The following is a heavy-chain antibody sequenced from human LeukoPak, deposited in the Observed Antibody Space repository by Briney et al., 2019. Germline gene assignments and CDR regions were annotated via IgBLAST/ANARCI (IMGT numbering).Heavy chain of an antibody. J-gene: IGHJ4*02. V-gene: IGHV3-53*01. CDR3: ARRGDGGRSFDY. Sequence: PGGSLRLSCAASGFTVSTNYMSWVRQAPGKGLEWVSIIYGGGSTYYADSVKGRFTISRDNSKNTLYLQVNSLRAEDTALYYCARRGDGGRSFDYWGQGTLVTVSS. CDR2: IYGGGST. CDR1: GFTVSTNY. D-gene: IGHD4-23*01.